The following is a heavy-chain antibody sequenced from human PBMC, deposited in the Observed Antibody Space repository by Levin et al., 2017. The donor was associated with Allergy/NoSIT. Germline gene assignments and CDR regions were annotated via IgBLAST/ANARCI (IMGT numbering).Heavy chain of an antibody. V-gene: IGHV4-61*01. CDR2: IYYSGST. Sequence: SETLSLTCTVSGGSVGSSSYYWNWIRQPPGKGLEWIAYIYYSGSTNYNPSLKSRVTISIDTSKNQFSLKLSSVTAADTALYYCARAGYCSGGSCSYNWFDPWGQGILVTVSS. D-gene: IGHD2-15*01. CDR3: ARAGYCSGGSCSYNWFDP. CDR1: GGSVGSSSYY. J-gene: IGHJ5*02.